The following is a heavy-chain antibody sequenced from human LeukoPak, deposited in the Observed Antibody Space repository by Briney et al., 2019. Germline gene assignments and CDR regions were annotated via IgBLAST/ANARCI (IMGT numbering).Heavy chain of an antibody. CDR3: ARGARGLVVVPAAMPHFDY. Sequence: SETLSLTCAVYGGSFSGYYWSWIRQPPGKGLEWIGEINHSGSTNYNPSLKSRVTISVDTSKNQFSLKLSSVTAADTAVYYCARGARGLVVVPAAMPHFDYWGQGTLVTVSP. CDR2: INHSGST. D-gene: IGHD2-2*01. CDR1: GGSFSGYY. J-gene: IGHJ4*02. V-gene: IGHV4-34*01.